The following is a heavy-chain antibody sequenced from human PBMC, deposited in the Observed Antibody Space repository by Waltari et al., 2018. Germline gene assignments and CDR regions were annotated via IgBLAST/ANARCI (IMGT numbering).Heavy chain of an antibody. CDR3: AREGYYDILTGYANWFDP. Sequence: QVQLQQSGPGLVKPSQTLSLTCAISGDSVSSNSAAWNWIRQSPGKGLEWIGYIYYSGSTNYNPSLKRRVTISVDTSKNQFSLKLSSVTAADTAVYYCAREGYYDILTGYANWFDPWGQGTLVTVSS. CDR1: GDSVSSNSAA. D-gene: IGHD3-9*01. CDR2: IYYSGST. J-gene: IGHJ5*02. V-gene: IGHV4-61*01.